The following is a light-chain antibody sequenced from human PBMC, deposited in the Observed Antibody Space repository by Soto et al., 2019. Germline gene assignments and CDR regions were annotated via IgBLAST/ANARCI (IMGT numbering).Light chain of an antibody. Sequence: QPVLTQSPSASGAPGQRVTISCSGSSSNIGSNFVYWYQQLPGTAPKLLIYRNNQRPSGVPDRFSGSKSGTSASLAISGLRSEDEADYYCAAWDDSLSGVMFGGGTQLTVL. V-gene: IGLV1-47*01. J-gene: IGLJ7*01. CDR1: SSNIGSNF. CDR3: AAWDDSLSGVM. CDR2: RNN.